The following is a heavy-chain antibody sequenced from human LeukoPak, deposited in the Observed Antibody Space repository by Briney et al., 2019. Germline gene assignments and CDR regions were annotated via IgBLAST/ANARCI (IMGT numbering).Heavy chain of an antibody. CDR3: AKDLRFNYVWEAGY. J-gene: IGHJ4*02. V-gene: IGHV3-30*02. CDR1: GFTFSSYG. Sequence: GGSLRLSCAASGFTFSSYGMHWVRQAPGKGLEWVAFIRYDGSNKYYADSVKGRFTISRDNSKNTLYLQMNSLRAEDTAVYYCAKDLRFNYVWEAGYWGQGTLVTVSS. D-gene: IGHD3-16*01. CDR2: IRYDGSNK.